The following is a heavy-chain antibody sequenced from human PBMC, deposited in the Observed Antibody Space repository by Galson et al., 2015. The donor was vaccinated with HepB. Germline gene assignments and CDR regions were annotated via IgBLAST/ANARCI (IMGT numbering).Heavy chain of an antibody. J-gene: IGHJ3*02. Sequence: VKKPGESLQISCKGSGYSFTIYWIGWVRQMPGKGLEWMGIIYPADSDTRYSPSFQGQVTISADKSIHTAYLQWSSLKASDTAMYYCARMGGTYGSTHQSRDDAFDIWGQGTMVTVSS. V-gene: IGHV5-51*01. CDR1: GYSFTIYW. CDR2: IYPADSDT. D-gene: IGHD1-26*01. CDR3: ARMGGTYGSTHQSRDDAFDI.